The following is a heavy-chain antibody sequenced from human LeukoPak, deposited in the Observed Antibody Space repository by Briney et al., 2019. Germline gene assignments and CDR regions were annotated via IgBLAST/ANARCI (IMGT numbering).Heavy chain of an antibody. CDR3: ARDGYGSGSLGAFDI. CDR2: ISYDGSNK. D-gene: IGHD3-10*01. Sequence: PPGGSLRLSCAGSGFTFSSYGMHWVRQAPGKGLEWVAVISYDGSNKYYADSVKGRFTISRDNSKNTLYLQMNSLRAEDTAVYYCARDGYGSGSLGAFDIWGQGTMVTVSS. J-gene: IGHJ3*02. CDR1: GFTFSSYG. V-gene: IGHV3-30*03.